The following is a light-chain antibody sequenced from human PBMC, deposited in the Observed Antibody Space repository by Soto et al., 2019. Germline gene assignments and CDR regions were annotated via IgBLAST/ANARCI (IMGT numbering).Light chain of an antibody. J-gene: IGKJ2*01. CDR1: QNVGHN. Sequence: EVVLTQSPATLSLSPGESATLSCRASQNVGHNLAWYQQTPGQDPRLLIYAASDRATGIPARFRGSGSDTDFNLTITSVEPEDFAVYYCQQRSRWPRDTFGQGTKLEIK. CDR3: QQRSRWPRDT. V-gene: IGKV3-11*01. CDR2: AAS.